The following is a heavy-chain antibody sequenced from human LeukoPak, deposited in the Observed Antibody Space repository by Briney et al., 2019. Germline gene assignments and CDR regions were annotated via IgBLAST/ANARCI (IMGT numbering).Heavy chain of an antibody. CDR1: GYAFSSYG. CDR3: ARGAPRGVWNFYFDY. Sequence: GASVKVPCKASGYAFSSYGIGWVRQAPGQGLEWMGWVGPYNRKTNYSQKFQGRVTMTTDTSTNTAYLELRTLRSDDTAVYYRARGAPRGVWNFYFDYWGQGTLVIVSS. D-gene: IGHD1-7*01. J-gene: IGHJ4*02. V-gene: IGHV1-18*01. CDR2: VGPYNRKT.